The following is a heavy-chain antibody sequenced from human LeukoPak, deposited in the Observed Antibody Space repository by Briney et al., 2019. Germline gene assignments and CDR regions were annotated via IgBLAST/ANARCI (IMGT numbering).Heavy chain of an antibody. CDR2: INPNSGGT. CDR3: ARDPGSSSSGGYYYGMDV. J-gene: IGHJ6*02. Sequence: ASVKVSCKASGYTFTGYYMHWVRPAPGQGLEWMGWINPNSGGTNYAQKFQGRVTMTRDTSISTAYMELSRLRSDDTAVYYCARDPGSSSSGGYYYGMDVWGQGTTVTVSS. V-gene: IGHV1-2*02. CDR1: GYTFTGYY. D-gene: IGHD6-6*01.